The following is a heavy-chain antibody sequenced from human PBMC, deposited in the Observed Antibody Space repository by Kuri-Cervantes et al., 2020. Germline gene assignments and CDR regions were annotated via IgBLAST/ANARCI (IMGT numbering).Heavy chain of an antibody. CDR1: GYSISSGYS. J-gene: IGHJ4*02. D-gene: IGHD4-17*01. CDR2: IYHSGST. Sequence: SETLSLTCTVSGYSISSGYSWGWIRQPPGKGLEWIGSIYHSGSTYYNPSLKSRVTISVDTSKNQFSLKLSSVTAADTAVYYCARVTVTTIASFDYWGQGTLVTVSS. CDR3: ARVTVTTIASFDY. V-gene: IGHV4-38-2*02.